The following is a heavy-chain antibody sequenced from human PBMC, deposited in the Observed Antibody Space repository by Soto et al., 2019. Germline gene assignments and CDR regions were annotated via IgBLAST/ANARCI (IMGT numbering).Heavy chain of an antibody. CDR1: GVSISTGGYY. CDR3: ARDSGYSGEGYFDY. Sequence: LSLTCTVSGVSISTGGYYWSWIRQHPGKGLEWIGNIYYSGRTYYNPSLKSRVTISVDTSKNQFSLKLSSVTAADTAVYYCARDSGYSGEGYFDYWGQGTLVTVSS. D-gene: IGHD5-12*01. CDR2: IYYSGRT. J-gene: IGHJ4*02. V-gene: IGHV4-31*03.